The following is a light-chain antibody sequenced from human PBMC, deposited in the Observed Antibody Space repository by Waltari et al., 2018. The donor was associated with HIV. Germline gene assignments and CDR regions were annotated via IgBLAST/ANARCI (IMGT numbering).Light chain of an antibody. CDR2: DVS. CDR1: RRAVVSYKY. CDR3: SSYTSTSTSCV. Sequence: QSALTQPASVSGSPAQSITISCTGTRRAVVSYKYVSWYQHHSGKAPKLMRYDVSNRPSGVSKRFSGSKSGYTASLTISGLQAEDEADYYCSSYTSTSTSCVFGTGTKVTVL. V-gene: IGLV2-14*03. J-gene: IGLJ1*01.